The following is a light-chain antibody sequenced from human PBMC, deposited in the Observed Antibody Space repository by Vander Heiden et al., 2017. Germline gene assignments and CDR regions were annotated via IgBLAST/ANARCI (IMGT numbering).Light chain of an antibody. CDR1: SSHVGGYAF. V-gene: IGLV2-11*01. Sequence: QSALTQLRSVSGSPGQSVTISCTGTSSHVGGYAFDCWYQNHPGKAHKLMVCDVNRRPSGVPDRFSGSQSGNTASLTISGLQPEDEADYYCCSDAGSYTLVFGGGTKLTVL. J-gene: IGLJ2*01. CDR3: CSDAGSYTLV. CDR2: DVN.